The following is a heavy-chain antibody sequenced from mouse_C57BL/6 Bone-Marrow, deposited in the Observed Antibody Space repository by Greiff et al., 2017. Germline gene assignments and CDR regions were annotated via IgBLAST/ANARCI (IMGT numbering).Heavy chain of an antibody. CDR3: ARMYDYDGRYYYAMDY. CDR1: GYTFTSYW. D-gene: IGHD2-4*01. Sequence: VQLQQPGAELVKPGASVKLSCKASGYTFTSYWMHWVKQRPGQGLEWIGMIHPNSGSTNYNEKFKSKATLTVDKSSSTAYMQLSSLTSEDSAVYYCARMYDYDGRYYYAMDYWGQGTSVTVSS. J-gene: IGHJ4*01. CDR2: IHPNSGST. V-gene: IGHV1-64*01.